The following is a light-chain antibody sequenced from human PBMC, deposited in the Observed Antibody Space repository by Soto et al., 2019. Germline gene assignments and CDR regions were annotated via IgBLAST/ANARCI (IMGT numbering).Light chain of an antibody. V-gene: IGKV3-20*01. Sequence: EIVLTQSPGTLSLSPGERATLSCRASQSISSSHLAWYQQKPGQAPRLLIYGASSRATGIPDRFSGSGSGTDFTLTISRLEPEDFAVYYCQQYGSSPPYTFGKGTKVEIK. CDR2: GAS. CDR1: QSISSSH. J-gene: IGKJ2*01. CDR3: QQYGSSPPYT.